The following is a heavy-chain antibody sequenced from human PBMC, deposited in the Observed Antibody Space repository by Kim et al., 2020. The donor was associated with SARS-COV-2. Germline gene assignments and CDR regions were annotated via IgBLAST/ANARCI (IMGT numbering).Heavy chain of an antibody. V-gene: IGHV3-64*02. CDR1: GFTFSSYA. Sequence: GGPLRLSCAASGFTFSSYAMHWVRQAPGKGLEYVSAISSNGGSTYYADSVKGRFTISRDNSKNTPYLQMGSLRAEDMAVYYCARREDFDYWGQGTLVTVS. CDR2: ISSNGGST. CDR3: ARREDFDY. J-gene: IGHJ4*02.